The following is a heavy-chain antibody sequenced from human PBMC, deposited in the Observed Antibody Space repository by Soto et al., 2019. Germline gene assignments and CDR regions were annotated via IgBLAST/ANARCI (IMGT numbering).Heavy chain of an antibody. D-gene: IGHD3-3*01. CDR2: IIPIFGTA. V-gene: IGHV1-69*06. CDR1: GGTFSSYA. Sequence: SVKVSCKASGGTFSSYAISWVRQAPGQGLEWMGGIIPIFGTANYAQKFQGRVTITAGKSTSTAYMELSSLRSEDTAVYYCARVENPKRITIFGISPPHWYGMDVWGQGTTVTVSS. J-gene: IGHJ6*02. CDR3: ARVENPKRITIFGISPPHWYGMDV.